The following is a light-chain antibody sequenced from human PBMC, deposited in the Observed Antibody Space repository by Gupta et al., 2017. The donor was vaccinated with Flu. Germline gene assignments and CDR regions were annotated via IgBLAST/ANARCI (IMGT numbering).Light chain of an antibody. J-gene: IGLJ3*02. Sequence: TSSDVGSYNYVSWYQQHPGKAPKLMIYDVSNRPSGVSNRFSGSKSGNTASLTISGLQAEDEADYYCSSYTSSSTGVFGGGTKLTVL. CDR3: SSYTSSSTGV. CDR1: SSDVGSYNY. V-gene: IGLV2-14*04. CDR2: DVS.